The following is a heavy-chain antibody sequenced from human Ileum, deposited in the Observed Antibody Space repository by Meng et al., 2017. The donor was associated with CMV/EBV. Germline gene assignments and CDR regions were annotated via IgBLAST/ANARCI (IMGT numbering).Heavy chain of an antibody. D-gene: IGHD4-23*01. V-gene: IGHV4-39*07. J-gene: IGHJ4*02. CDR1: VGSISSSSYY. Sequence: QLQLPESGPGLVNPSVTLSLTCTVSVGSISSSSYYWGWICQPPGKGLEWIGSIYYSGSTYYNPSLKSRVTISVDTSKNQFSLKLSSVTAADTAVYYCAGGAKQGPFDYWGQGTLVTVSS. CDR3: AGGAKQGPFDY. CDR2: IYYSGST.